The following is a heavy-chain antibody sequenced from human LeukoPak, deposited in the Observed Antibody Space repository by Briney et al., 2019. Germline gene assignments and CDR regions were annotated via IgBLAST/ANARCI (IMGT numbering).Heavy chain of an antibody. V-gene: IGHV1-8*01. J-gene: IGHJ6*02. CDR2: MNPNSGNT. Sequence: GASVKVSCKASGYTFTSYDINWVRQATGQGLEWMGWMNPNSGNTGYAQKFQGRATMTRNTSISTAYMELSSLRSEDTAVYYCARVERSSWYYYYGMDVWGQGTTVTVSS. CDR1: GYTFTSYD. D-gene: IGHD6-13*01. CDR3: ARVERSSWYYYYGMDV.